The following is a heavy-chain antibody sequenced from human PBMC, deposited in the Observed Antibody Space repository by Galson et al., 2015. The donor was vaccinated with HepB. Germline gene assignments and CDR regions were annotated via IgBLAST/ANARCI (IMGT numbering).Heavy chain of an antibody. CDR3: ASRSGTFEF. V-gene: IGHV3-7*03. D-gene: IGHD1-1*01. CDR2: IKEDGNEQ. CDR1: GFTFSDYW. J-gene: IGHJ4*02. Sequence: SLRLSCAVSGFTFSDYWMTWVRQAPGRGLEWVADIKEDGNEQNYVDSVKGRFIISRDNAKNSLYLRMNSLRVEDTAVYYCASRSGTFEFWGQGTLVTVSS.